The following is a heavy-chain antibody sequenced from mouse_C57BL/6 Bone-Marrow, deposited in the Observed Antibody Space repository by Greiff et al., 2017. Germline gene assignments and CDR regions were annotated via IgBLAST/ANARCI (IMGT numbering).Heavy chain of an antibody. CDR3: ARHQATRGFAY. V-gene: IGHV5-9*01. CDR2: ISGGGGNT. CDR1: GFTFSSYT. Sequence: EVMLVESGGGLVKPGGSLKLSCAASGFTFSSYTMSWVRQTPEKRLEWVATISGGGGNTYYPDSVKGRFTISRDNAKNTLYLQMSSLRSEDTALYYCARHQATRGFAYWGQGTLVTVSA. D-gene: IGHD3-2*02. J-gene: IGHJ3*01.